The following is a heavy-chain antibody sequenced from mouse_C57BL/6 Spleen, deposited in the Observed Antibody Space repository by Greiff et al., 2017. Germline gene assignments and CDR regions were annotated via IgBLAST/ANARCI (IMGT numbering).Heavy chain of an antibody. D-gene: IGHD2-4*01. CDR3: AREGGTYDYTWFAY. CDR2: ISYDGSN. J-gene: IGHJ3*01. V-gene: IGHV3-6*01. Sequence: ESGPGLVKPSQSLSLTCSVTGYSITSGYYWNWIRQFPGNKLEWMGYISYDGSNNYNPSLKNRISITRDTSKNQFFLKLNSVTTEDTATYYCAREGGTYDYTWFAYWGQGTLVTVSA. CDR1: GYSITSGYY.